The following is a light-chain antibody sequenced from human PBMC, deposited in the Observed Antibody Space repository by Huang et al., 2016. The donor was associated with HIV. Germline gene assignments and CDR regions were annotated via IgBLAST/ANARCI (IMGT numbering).Light chain of an antibody. J-gene: IGKJ5*01. CDR2: LGS. Sequence: DIVMTQSPLSLPVTPGEPASISCRSSQSLLHSNGYNYLDWYLQKPGQSPQLLIYLGSYRASGVPDRFSGSGSGTDFTLKISRVEAEDVGVYYCMQALQTRITFGQGTRLEIK. V-gene: IGKV2-28*01. CDR1: QSLLHSNGYNY. CDR3: MQALQTRIT.